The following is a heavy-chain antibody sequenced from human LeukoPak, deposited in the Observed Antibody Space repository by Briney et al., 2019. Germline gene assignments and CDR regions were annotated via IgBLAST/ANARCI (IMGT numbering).Heavy chain of an antibody. V-gene: IGHV5-51*01. D-gene: IGHD6-13*01. Sequence: GESLKISRKGSGYNFASYWIAWVRQMPGKGLGWMGIIYPGDSDTRYSPSFQGQVTISADKSISTAYLQWSSLKASDAAMYYCARRPYSSTWYYFDYWGQGTLVTVSS. CDR2: IYPGDSDT. CDR1: GYNFASYW. J-gene: IGHJ4*02. CDR3: ARRPYSSTWYYFDY.